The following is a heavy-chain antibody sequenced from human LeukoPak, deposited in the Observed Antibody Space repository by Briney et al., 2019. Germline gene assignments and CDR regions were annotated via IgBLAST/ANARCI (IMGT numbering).Heavy chain of an antibody. Sequence: PGGSLRLSCAASGFTFSSYGMHWVRQAPGKGLEWVAVISYDGSNKYYADSVKGRFTISRDNSKNTLYLQMNSLRAEDTAVYYCARSGRRYCSGGSCYYFDYWGQGTLVTVSS. D-gene: IGHD2-15*01. CDR3: ARSGRRYCSGGSCYYFDY. CDR1: GFTFSSYG. CDR2: ISYDGSNK. V-gene: IGHV3-30*03. J-gene: IGHJ4*02.